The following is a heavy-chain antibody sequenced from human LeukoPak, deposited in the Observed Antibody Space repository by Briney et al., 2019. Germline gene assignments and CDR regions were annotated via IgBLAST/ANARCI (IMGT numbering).Heavy chain of an antibody. V-gene: IGHV1-69*05. CDR2: IIPIFGTA. CDR1: GGTFSSYA. Sequence: SVKVSCKASGGTFSSYAISWVRQAPGQGLEWLGGIIPIFGTANYAQKFQGRVTITTDESTSTAYMELSSLRSEDTAVYYCARGVRDGGYYYMDVWGKGTTVTVSS. D-gene: IGHD3-16*01. CDR3: ARGVRDGGYYYMDV. J-gene: IGHJ6*03.